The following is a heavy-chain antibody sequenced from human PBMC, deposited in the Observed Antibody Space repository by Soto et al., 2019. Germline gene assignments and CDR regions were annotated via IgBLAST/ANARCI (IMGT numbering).Heavy chain of an antibody. V-gene: IGHV3-21*01. Sequence: EVQLVESGGGLVKPGGSLRHSCAASGFTFSNYGMNWVRQAPGKGLEWVSSISSSGNYMYYADSVKGRFTISRDNAKNSLYLQMNSLRAEDTAVYYCARDCSSTSCYGGHFDYWGQGTLVTVSS. D-gene: IGHD2-2*01. J-gene: IGHJ4*02. CDR3: ARDCSSTSCYGGHFDY. CDR2: ISSSGNYM. CDR1: GFTFSNYG.